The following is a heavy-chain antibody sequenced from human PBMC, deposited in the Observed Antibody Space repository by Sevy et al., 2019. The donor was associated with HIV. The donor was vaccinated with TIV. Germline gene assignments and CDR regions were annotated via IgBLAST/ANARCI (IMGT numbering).Heavy chain of an antibody. D-gene: IGHD2-8*01. J-gene: IGHJ4*02. CDR3: AREGCTRHHDY. Sequence: GGSLRLSCAASGFDFSIYSMSWVRQAPGKGLEWVSTLSFGCGKINYADSVKGRFTISRDNSKGSVYLQMNNMRVEDTAVYYCAREGCTRHHDYWGQGTLVTVSS. V-gene: IGHV3-23*01. CDR1: GFDFSIYS. CDR2: LSFGCGKI.